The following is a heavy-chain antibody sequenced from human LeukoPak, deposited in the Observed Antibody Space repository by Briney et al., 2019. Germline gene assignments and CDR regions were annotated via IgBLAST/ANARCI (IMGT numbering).Heavy chain of an antibody. D-gene: IGHD5-18*01. CDR2: IYTSGST. J-gene: IGHJ6*02. CDR3: ARVPVDTDYYCYGMDV. V-gene: IGHV4-4*07. CDR1: GGSISSYY. Sequence: SETLSLTCTVSGGSISSYYWSWIRQPAGKGLEWIGRIYTSGSTNYNPSLKSRVTMSVDTSKNQFSLKLGSVTAADTAVYYCARVPVDTDYYCYGMDVWGQGTTVTVSS.